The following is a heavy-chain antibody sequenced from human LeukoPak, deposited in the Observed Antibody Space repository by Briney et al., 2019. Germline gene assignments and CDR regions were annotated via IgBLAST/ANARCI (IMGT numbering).Heavy chain of an antibody. Sequence: PGGSLRLSCAASGFTVSSNYMNWARQAPGKGLEWVSVIYSGGSTYYADSVKGRFTISRDNSKNTLYLQMNSLRAEDTAVYYCARETELTAFAFDYWGQGTLVTVSS. V-gene: IGHV3-66*01. CDR3: ARETELTAFAFDY. CDR2: IYSGGST. D-gene: IGHD1-26*01. J-gene: IGHJ4*02. CDR1: GFTVSSNY.